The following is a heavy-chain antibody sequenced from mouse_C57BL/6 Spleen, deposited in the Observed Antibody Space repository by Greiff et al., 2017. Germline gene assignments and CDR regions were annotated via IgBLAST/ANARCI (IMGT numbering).Heavy chain of an antibody. CDR1: GYTFTDYE. D-gene: IGHD1-1*01. CDR2: IDPETGGT. V-gene: IGHV1-15*01. Sequence: VQLQESGAELVRPGASVTLSCKASGYTFTDYEMHWVKQTPVHGLEWIGAIDPETGGTAYNQKFKGKAILTADKSSSTAYMELRSLTSGDSAVYYCTRGGYGSVYFDYWGQGTTLTVSS. CDR3: TRGGYGSVYFDY. J-gene: IGHJ2*01.